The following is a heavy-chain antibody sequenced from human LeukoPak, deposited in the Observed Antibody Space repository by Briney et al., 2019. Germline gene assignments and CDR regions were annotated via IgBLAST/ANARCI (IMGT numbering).Heavy chain of an antibody. CDR1: GGSISSGGYY. V-gene: IGHV4-61*08. Sequence: SETLSLTCTVSGGSISSGGYYWSWIRQHPGKGLEWIGYIYYSGSTNYNPSLKSRVTISVDTSKNQFSLKLSSVTAADTAVYYCAREFYDILTGYYYGMDVWGKGTTVTVSS. CDR2: IYYSGST. J-gene: IGHJ6*04. CDR3: AREFYDILTGYYYGMDV. D-gene: IGHD3-9*01.